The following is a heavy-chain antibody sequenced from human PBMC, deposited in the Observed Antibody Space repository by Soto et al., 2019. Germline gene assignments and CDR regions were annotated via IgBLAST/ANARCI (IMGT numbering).Heavy chain of an antibody. D-gene: IGHD3-22*01. V-gene: IGHV4-30-2*01. CDR2: IYHSGST. J-gene: IGHJ4*02. CDR1: GGSISSGAYS. Sequence: QLQLQESGSGLVKPSQTLSLTCAVSGGSISSGAYSWSWIRQPPGKCLEWIGYIYHSGSTYYNPSLKSRVTLSVDRSKHQFSLKLSSVTAADTAVYYCARVGSGYFDSSGYSDYWGQGTLVTVSS. CDR3: ARVGSGYFDSSGYSDY.